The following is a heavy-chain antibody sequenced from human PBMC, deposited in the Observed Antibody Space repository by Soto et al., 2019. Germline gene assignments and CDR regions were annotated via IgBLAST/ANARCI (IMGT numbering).Heavy chain of an antibody. D-gene: IGHD5-12*01. CDR1: GYSFTSYW. CDR3: ARRGIYNGYDEHWFDP. CDR2: IYPGDSDT. J-gene: IGHJ5*02. V-gene: IGHV5-51*03. Sequence: PGESLKISCKGSGYSFTSYWIGWVRQMPGKGLEWMGIIYPGDSDTRYSPSFQGQVTISADKSISTAYLQWSSLKASDTAMYYCARRGIYNGYDEHWFDPWGQGTLVTVSS.